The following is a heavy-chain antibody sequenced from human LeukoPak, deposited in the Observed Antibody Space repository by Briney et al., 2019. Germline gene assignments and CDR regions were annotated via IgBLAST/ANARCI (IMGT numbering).Heavy chain of an antibody. D-gene: IGHD2-15*01. Sequence: SQTLSLTCTVSGGSISSGGYYWSWIRQPPGKGLEWIGRIYTSGSTNYDPSLKSRVTMSVDTSKNQFSLKLSSVTAADTAVYYCARDIDATGHFDYWGQGTLVTVSS. J-gene: IGHJ4*02. CDR3: ARDIDATGHFDY. CDR2: IYTSGST. V-gene: IGHV4-61*02. CDR1: GGSISSGGYY.